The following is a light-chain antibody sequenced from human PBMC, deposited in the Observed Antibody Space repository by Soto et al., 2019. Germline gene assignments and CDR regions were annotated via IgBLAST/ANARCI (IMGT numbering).Light chain of an antibody. CDR3: QQYNNFPV. J-gene: IGKJ1*01. V-gene: IGKV1-33*01. CDR1: EDISNF. Sequence: DIQMTQSTSSLSASVGDRVTITCQASEDISNFLNWYQHKPGKAPKLLIYDASNLKTGVPSRFSGSGSGTDFTFTIRSLQPEDIAAYYCQQYNNFPVFGQGTKVEIK. CDR2: DAS.